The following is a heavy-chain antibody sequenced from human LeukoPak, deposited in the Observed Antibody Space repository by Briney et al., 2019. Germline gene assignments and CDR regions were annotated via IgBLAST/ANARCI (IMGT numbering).Heavy chain of an antibody. J-gene: IGHJ4*02. D-gene: IGHD6-19*01. Sequence: GGSLRLSCAASGFTFNNYAMSWVRQAPGKGLEWVSGITNSGDNTYYADSVKGRFTISRDNSKNTLYLQMNSLRAEDTAVYYCAKDSRRSSGWYYFDYWGQGSLVTVSS. CDR3: AKDSRRSSGWYYFDY. CDR2: ITNSGDNT. CDR1: GFTFNNYA. V-gene: IGHV3-23*01.